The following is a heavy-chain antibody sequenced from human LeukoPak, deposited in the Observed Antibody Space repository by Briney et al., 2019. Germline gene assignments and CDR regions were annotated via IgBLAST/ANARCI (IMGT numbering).Heavy chain of an antibody. CDR1: GDSISSGGYY. V-gene: IGHV4-31*03. CDR2: IYYSGST. Sequence: SETLSLTCTVSGDSISSGGYYWSWIRQHPGKGLEWIGYIYYSGSTYYNPSLKSRVTISVDTSKNQFSLKLSSVTAADTAVYYCARDPFTDYYGMDVWGQGTTVTVSS. J-gene: IGHJ6*02. CDR3: ARDPFTDYYGMDV.